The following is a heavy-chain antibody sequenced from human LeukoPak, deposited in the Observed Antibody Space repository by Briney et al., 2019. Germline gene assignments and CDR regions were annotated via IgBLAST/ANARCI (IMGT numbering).Heavy chain of an antibody. CDR3: AKDGPYYFDY. Sequence: GGSLRLSCAGSGFIFNNYAMHWVRQAPGKGLEWVAVISYDGSNKYYADSVKGRFTISRDNSKNTLYLQMNSLRAEDTAVYYCAKDGPYYFDYWGQGTLVTVSS. CDR1: GFIFNNYA. J-gene: IGHJ4*02. CDR2: ISYDGSNK. V-gene: IGHV3-30*18.